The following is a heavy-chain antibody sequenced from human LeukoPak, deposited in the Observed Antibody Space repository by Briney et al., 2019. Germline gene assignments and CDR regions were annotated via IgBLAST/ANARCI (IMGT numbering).Heavy chain of an antibody. V-gene: IGHV3-30*14. D-gene: IGHD2-21*01. Sequence: GGSLRLSCAASGFTFNTYSIHWVRQAPGRGLEWVAVISYDGSEKYYADSVKGRFTISRDNSKNTLYLQMNSLRAEDTAVYYCARAYLAYYYGMDVWGQGTTVTVSS. J-gene: IGHJ6*02. CDR2: ISYDGSEK. CDR1: GFTFNTYS. CDR3: ARAYLAYYYGMDV.